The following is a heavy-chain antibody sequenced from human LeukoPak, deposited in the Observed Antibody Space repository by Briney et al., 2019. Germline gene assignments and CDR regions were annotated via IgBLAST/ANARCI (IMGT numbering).Heavy chain of an antibody. CDR1: GFTFSSYW. D-gene: IGHD2-15*01. Sequence: GGSLRLSCAASGFTFSSYWIRWVRQAPGKGLAWVANINQGGSEKYYVDSVKGRFTISRDNAKNSVYLQMNSLRAEDTAVYYCSRGGCSGGSCYHNWFDPWGQRTRVTVSS. CDR2: INQGGSEK. CDR3: SRGGCSGGSCYHNWFDP. J-gene: IGHJ5*02. V-gene: IGHV3-7*01.